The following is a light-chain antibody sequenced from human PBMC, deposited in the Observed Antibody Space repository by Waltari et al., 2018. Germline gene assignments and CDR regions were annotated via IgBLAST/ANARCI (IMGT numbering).Light chain of an antibody. V-gene: IGKV3-15*01. CDR2: GAS. CDR1: QSVTTN. CDR3: QQYFDWPMYT. J-gene: IGKJ2*01. Sequence: LSCGASQSVTTNLAWYQQKPGQAPRLLLYGASTRATGIPARFSGSGSGTDFTLTISSLQSEDFAVYYCQQYFDWPMYTFAQGTKLEIK.